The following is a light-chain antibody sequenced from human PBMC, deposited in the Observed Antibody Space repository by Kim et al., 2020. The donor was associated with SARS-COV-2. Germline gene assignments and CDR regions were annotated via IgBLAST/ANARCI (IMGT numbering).Light chain of an antibody. Sequence: AIQLTQSPSSLSASVGDRVTITCRASQVIRSTLAWYQQKPGKSPNLLIYDASTLESGVPSRFSGSGYGTDFTLTISSLQADDFATYYCQQFYSYPVTFGQGTRLEIK. CDR1: QVIRST. CDR3: QQFYSYPVT. V-gene: IGKV1-13*02. CDR2: DAS. J-gene: IGKJ5*01.